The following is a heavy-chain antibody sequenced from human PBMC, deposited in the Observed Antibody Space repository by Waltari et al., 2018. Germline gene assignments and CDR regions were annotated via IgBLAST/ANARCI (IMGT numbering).Heavy chain of an antibody. CDR1: GFTFSDHY. Sequence: EVQLVVSGGALVQPGGSLRLSCSASGFTFSDHYMDWVRQAPGKGLEWVGRVRMRVNGSTTEYAASVKGRFTISRDDSRNSLYLQMNRLRTEDTAVYYCARVQAHPPAKFYFDYWGQGTLVTVSS. D-gene: IGHD2-2*01. J-gene: IGHJ4*02. CDR2: VRMRVNGSTT. CDR3: ARVQAHPPAKFYFDY. V-gene: IGHV3-72*01.